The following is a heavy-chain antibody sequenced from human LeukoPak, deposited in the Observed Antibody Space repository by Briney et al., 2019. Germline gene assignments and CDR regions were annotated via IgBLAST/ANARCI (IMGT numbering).Heavy chain of an antibody. J-gene: IGHJ4*02. Sequence: GGSLRLSCAGSGFTFSSNPLSWVRQAPGKWLEWVSAINPSGCNTYYADSVRGRFTISRDNSKNTLYLQMNTLRAEDTAVYYCATTKQARRYFDYWGQGTLVTVSS. CDR1: GFTFSSNP. V-gene: IGHV3-23*01. D-gene: IGHD1-1*01. CDR3: ATTKQARRYFDY. CDR2: INPSGCNT.